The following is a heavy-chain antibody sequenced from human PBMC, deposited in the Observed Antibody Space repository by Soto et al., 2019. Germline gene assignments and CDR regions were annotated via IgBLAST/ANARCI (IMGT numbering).Heavy chain of an antibody. V-gene: IGHV3-33*06. CDR2: IWYDGSNK. J-gene: IGHJ6*02. D-gene: IGHD2-2*01. Sequence: PGGSLRLSCAASGFTFSSYGMHWVRQAPGKGLEWVAVIWYDGSNKYYADSVKGRFTISRDNSKNTLYLQMNSLRAEDTAVYYCAKPQVDCSSTTCYSDYYYYYGMDVWGQGTTVTVSS. CDR1: GFTFSSYG. CDR3: AKPQVDCSSTTCYSDYYYYYGMDV.